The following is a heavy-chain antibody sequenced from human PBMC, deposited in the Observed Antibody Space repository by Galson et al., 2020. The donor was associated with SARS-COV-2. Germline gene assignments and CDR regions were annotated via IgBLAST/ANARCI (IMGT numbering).Heavy chain of an antibody. V-gene: IGHV3-15*01. CDR2: IKSKTDGGTT. CDR3: TTGTYYYDSSGYPNDAFDI. Sequence: LSLTCAASGFTFSNAWMSWVRQAPGKGLEWVGRIKSKTDGGTTDYAAPVKGRFTISRDDSKNTLYLQMNSLKTEDTAVYYCTTGTYYYDSSGYPNDAFDIWGQGTMVTVSS. CDR1: GFTFSNAW. J-gene: IGHJ3*02. D-gene: IGHD3-22*01.